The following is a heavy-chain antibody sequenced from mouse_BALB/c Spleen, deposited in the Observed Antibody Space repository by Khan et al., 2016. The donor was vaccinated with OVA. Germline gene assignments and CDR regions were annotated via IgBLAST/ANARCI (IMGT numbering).Heavy chain of an antibody. CDR2: ISYSGST. CDR3: ARDGSRYNYAMDY. J-gene: IGHJ4*01. D-gene: IGHD2-3*01. Sequence: EVKLLESGPGLVKPSQSLSLTCTVTGYSITSDYAWNWIRQFPGNNLEWMGYISYSGSTNYNPALKSRISITRDTSKNQSFLQLNSVTTEDTATYYCARDGSRYNYAMDYWGQGTSVTVSS. V-gene: IGHV3-2*02. CDR1: GYSITSDYA.